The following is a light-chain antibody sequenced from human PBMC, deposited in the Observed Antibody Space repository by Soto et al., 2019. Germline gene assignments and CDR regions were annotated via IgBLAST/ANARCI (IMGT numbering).Light chain of an antibody. CDR1: QDISNL. CDR2: SAS. Sequence: DFQMTQSPSSLSASVGDRVTITCRASQDISNLLAWYQQKAGTVPKLLIYSASTLQSGVPSRFSGSGSGTDFTLTIRNVQPEDVATYYCQQYNSVPVTFGQGTRLEIK. J-gene: IGKJ5*01. CDR3: QQYNSVPVT. V-gene: IGKV1-27*01.